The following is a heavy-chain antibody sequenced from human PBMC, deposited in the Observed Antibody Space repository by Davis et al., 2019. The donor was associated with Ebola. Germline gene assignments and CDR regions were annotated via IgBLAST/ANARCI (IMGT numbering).Heavy chain of an antibody. D-gene: IGHD4-11*01. CDR2: MNPNSGNT. CDR3: ARGPGGNYRAAEFDY. V-gene: IGHV1-8*01. Sequence: AASVKVSCKASGYTFTNYDVHWVRQGTGQGLEWIGWMNPNSGNTGYAQKFQGRVTMTRNTSISTAYMELSSLRSEDTAVYYCARGPGGNYRAAEFDYWGQGTLVTVSS. CDR1: GYTFTNYD. J-gene: IGHJ4*02.